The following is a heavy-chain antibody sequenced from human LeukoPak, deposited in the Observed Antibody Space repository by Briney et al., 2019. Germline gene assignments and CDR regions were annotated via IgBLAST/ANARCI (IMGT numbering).Heavy chain of an antibody. J-gene: IGHJ4*02. V-gene: IGHV3-9*01. Sequence: GGSLRLSCAASGFTFDDYAMHWVRQAPGKGLEWVSGISWNSGSIGYADSVKGRFTISRDNAKNSLYLQMNSLRAEDTALYYCAKLTAWQWLVGDYFDYWGQGTLVTVSS. CDR1: GFTFDDYA. D-gene: IGHD6-19*01. CDR2: ISWNSGSI. CDR3: AKLTAWQWLVGDYFDY.